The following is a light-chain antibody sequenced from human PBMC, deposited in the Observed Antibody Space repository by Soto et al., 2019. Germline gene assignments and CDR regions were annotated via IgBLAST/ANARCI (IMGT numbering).Light chain of an antibody. CDR1: QSVSSSY. CDR3: QQRSNWPT. J-gene: IGKJ3*01. CDR2: GAS. Sequence: EIVLTQSPATLSLSPRERVTLSCRASQSVSSSYLTWSQHKPGQAPRLLIYGASTRATGIPARFSGSGSGTDFTLTISSLEPEDFAVYYCQQRSNWPTFGPGTKVDIK. V-gene: IGKV3-11*01.